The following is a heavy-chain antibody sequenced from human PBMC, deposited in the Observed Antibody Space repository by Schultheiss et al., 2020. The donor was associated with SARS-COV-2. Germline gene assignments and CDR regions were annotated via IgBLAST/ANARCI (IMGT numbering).Heavy chain of an antibody. J-gene: IGHJ3*02. Sequence: SGPTLVKPTQTLTLTCTFSGFSLSTSGVGVGWIRQPPGKALEWLALIYWNGDKRYSPSLKSRLTITKDTSKNQVVLTMTNMDPVDTATYYCAHIMITFGGVIADDAFDIWGQGTMVTVSS. CDR3: AHIMITFGGVIADDAFDI. D-gene: IGHD3-16*02. CDR1: GFSLSTSGVG. V-gene: IGHV2-5*01. CDR2: IYWNGDK.